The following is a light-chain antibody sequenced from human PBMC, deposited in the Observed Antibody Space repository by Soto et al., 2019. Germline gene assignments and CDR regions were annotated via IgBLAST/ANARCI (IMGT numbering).Light chain of an antibody. Sequence: DIVMTQSPDSLAVSLGERATINCKSSQNVLYNSDNKNYLTWYQQKPGQPPKLLINWASTRESGVPDRFSGSGSGTDFTLTISSLQAEDVAVYYCQQSYSTPPTFGQGTKVEIK. CDR3: QQSYSTPPT. CDR1: QNVLYNSDNKNY. J-gene: IGKJ1*01. CDR2: WAS. V-gene: IGKV4-1*01.